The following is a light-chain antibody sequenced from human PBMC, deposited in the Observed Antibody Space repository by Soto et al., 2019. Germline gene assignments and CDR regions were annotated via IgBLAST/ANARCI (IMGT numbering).Light chain of an antibody. CDR2: GAS. J-gene: IGKJ4*01. Sequence: EIVLTQSPGTLSLSPGERATLSCRASQSVSSTYLAWYQRRPGQAPRLLIYGASSRATGIPDRFSGSGSGTDFTLTISSLEPEDFAVYYCQQRSNWPGTFGGGTKVDIK. V-gene: IGKV3D-20*02. CDR1: QSVSSTY. CDR3: QQRSNWPGT.